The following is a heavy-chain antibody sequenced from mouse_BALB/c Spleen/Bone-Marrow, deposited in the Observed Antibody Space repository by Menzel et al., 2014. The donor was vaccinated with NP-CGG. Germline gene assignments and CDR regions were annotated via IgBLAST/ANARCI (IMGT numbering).Heavy chain of an antibody. D-gene: IGHD2-1*01. Sequence: EVQLQQSGPELVKPGASVKVSCKASGYAFTTYNMYWVKQSHGKSLEWIGYIDPDNGGTSYNQKFKGKATLTVDKSSSTAYMHLNSLTSEDSAVYYCARGGNYQGNYFGYWGQGTTLTVSS. CDR3: ARGGNYQGNYFGY. J-gene: IGHJ2*01. CDR2: IDPDNGGT. CDR1: GYAFTTYN. V-gene: IGHV1S135*01.